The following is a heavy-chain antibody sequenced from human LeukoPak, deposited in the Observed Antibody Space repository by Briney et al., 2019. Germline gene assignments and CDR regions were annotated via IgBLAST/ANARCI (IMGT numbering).Heavy chain of an antibody. Sequence: SETLSLTCAVYGGSFSGYYWGWIRQPPGKGLEWIGEINHSGSTNYNPSLKSRVTISVDTSKNQFSLKLSSVTAADTAVYYCARIVSSGWTEGGQGTLVTVSS. V-gene: IGHV4-34*01. CDR3: ARIVSSGWTE. CDR2: INHSGST. D-gene: IGHD6-19*01. J-gene: IGHJ4*02. CDR1: GGSFSGYY.